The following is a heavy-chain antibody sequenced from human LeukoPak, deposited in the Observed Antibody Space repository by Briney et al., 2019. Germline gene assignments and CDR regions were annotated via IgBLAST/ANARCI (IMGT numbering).Heavy chain of an antibody. CDR2: MNPNSGDT. CDR1: GYTFTSYD. D-gene: IGHD2-2*01. CDR3: ARGCSSTSCLYYYYYMDV. V-gene: IGHV1-8*03. J-gene: IGHJ6*03. Sequence: GASVKVSCKASGYTFTSYDINWVRQATGQGLEWMGWMNPNSGDTGYAQKFQGRVTITRNTSISTAYMELSSLRSEDTAVYYCARGCSSTSCLYYYYYMDVWGKGTTVTVSS.